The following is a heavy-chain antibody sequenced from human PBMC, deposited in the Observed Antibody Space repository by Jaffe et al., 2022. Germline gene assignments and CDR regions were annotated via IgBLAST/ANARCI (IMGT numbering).Heavy chain of an antibody. Sequence: QMQLVQSGPEVKKPGTSVKVSCKASGFTFTSSAVQWVRQARGQRLEWIGWIVVGSGNTNYAQKFQERVTITRDMSTSTAYMELSSLRSEDTAVYYCAAGLIDYGEDIPYYYYYYMDVWGKGTTVTVSS. D-gene: IGHD4-17*01. CDR2: IVVGSGNT. V-gene: IGHV1-58*01. J-gene: IGHJ6*03. CDR1: GFTFTSSA. CDR3: AAGLIDYGEDIPYYYYYYMDV.